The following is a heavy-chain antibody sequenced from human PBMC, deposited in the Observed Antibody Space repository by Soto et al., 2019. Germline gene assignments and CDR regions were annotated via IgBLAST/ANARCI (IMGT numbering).Heavy chain of an antibody. V-gene: IGHV3-64D*06. Sequence: SCKVSGYTLTELSMHWVRQAPGKGLENVSSISTNGGSTHYADSVKGRFTISRDNSKNTQYLQMSSLRADDTSVYYCVKGEYYYDSSGYYPFDYWGQGTLVTVSS. CDR2: ISTNGGST. D-gene: IGHD3-22*01. CDR1: GYTLTELS. J-gene: IGHJ4*02. CDR3: VKGEYYYDSSGYYPFDY.